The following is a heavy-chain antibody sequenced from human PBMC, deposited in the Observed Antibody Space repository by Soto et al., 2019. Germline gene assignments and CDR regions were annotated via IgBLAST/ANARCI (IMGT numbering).Heavy chain of an antibody. V-gene: IGHV3-66*04. D-gene: IGHD2-2*02. CDR1: GFTVSSNF. CDR2: IYSDGST. J-gene: IGHJ4*02. Sequence: EVQLVVSGGGLVQPGGSLRLSCAASGFTVSSNFMSWVRQAPGKGLEWVSIIYSDGSTYYADSVKGRFTISRDNSKNTLYHQMNSLWGEDTGVYYCARRRIPCGAYDYWGQGTLVTVSS. CDR3: ARRRIPCGAYDY.